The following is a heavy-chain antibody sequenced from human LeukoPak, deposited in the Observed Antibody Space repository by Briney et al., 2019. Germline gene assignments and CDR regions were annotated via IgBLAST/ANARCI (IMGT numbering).Heavy chain of an antibody. CDR3: ARDQGLYDILTGIDY. CDR1: GFTFSSYE. CDR2: ISSSGSTI. Sequence: PGGSLRLSCAASGFTFSSYEMNWVRQAPGKGLEWVSYISSSGSTIYYADSVKGRFTISRDNAKNSLYLQMNSLRAEDTAVYYCARDQGLYDILTGIDYWGQGTLVTVSS. D-gene: IGHD3-9*01. J-gene: IGHJ4*02. V-gene: IGHV3-48*03.